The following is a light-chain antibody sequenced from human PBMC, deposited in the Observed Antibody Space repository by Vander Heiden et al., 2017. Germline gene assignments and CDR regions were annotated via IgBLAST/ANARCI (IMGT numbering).Light chain of an antibody. V-gene: IGKV3-15*01. CDR3: QQYNNWPPIT. Sequence: EIVMTQSPATLSVSPGERAPLSCRASQSVSSNLAWYQQKPGQAPRLFIYGASTRATGISARFSGSGSGTEFTLTISSLQSEDFAVYYCQQYNNWPPITFGQGTRLEIK. J-gene: IGKJ5*01. CDR1: QSVSSN. CDR2: GAS.